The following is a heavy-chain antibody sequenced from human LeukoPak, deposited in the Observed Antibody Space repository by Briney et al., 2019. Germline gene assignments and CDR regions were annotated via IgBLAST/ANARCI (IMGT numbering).Heavy chain of an antibody. CDR1: GFPFSSYV. CDR2: ISGSGGAT. Sequence: GGSLRLSCAASGFPFSSYVVSWVRQAPGKGLEWVSAISGSGGATYYADSVMGRFTISRDNSKNTLYLQMNSLRAEDTAVYYCANQPIVGPTRWLDPWGQGTLVTVSS. CDR3: ANQPIVGPTRWLDP. D-gene: IGHD1-26*01. J-gene: IGHJ5*02. V-gene: IGHV3-23*01.